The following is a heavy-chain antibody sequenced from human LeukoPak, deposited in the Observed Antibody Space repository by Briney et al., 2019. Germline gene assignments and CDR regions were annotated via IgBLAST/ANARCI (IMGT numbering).Heavy chain of an antibody. Sequence: ASVKVSCKASGYTFTSYYMHWVRQAPGQGLEWMGIINPSGGSTSYAQKFQGRVTMTRDTSTSTVYTELSSLRSEDTAVYYCARHLLIAAAGTLSWFDPWGQGTLVTVSS. CDR3: ARHLLIAAAGTLSWFDP. CDR1: GYTFTSYY. V-gene: IGHV1-46*03. CDR2: INPSGGST. D-gene: IGHD6-13*01. J-gene: IGHJ5*02.